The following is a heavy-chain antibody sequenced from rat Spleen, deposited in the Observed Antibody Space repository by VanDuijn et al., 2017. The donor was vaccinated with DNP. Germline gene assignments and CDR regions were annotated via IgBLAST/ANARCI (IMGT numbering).Heavy chain of an antibody. CDR3: ARLRLEWEVRAMDA. V-gene: IGHV3-1*01. CDR2: ISYSDST. J-gene: IGHJ4*01. Sequence: QLQESGPGLVKPSQSLSLTCSVTGYSITSNYWGWIRRFPGNKMEWIGHISYSDSTRYNPSLKSRISITRDTSKNQFFLQLNSVTTEDTATYYCARLRLEWEVRAMDAWGQGTSVTVSS. CDR1: GYSITSNY. D-gene: IGHD1-1*01.